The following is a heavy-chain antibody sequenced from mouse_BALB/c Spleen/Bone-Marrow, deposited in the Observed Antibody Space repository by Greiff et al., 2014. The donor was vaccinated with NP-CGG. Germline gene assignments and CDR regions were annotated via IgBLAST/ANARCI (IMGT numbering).Heavy chain of an antibody. D-gene: IGHD2-4*01. CDR3: VRQNYDYPMDY. V-gene: IGHV10-1*01. J-gene: IGHJ4*01. Sequence: ESGGGLVQPKGSLKLSCAASGFTFNIYAMNWVRQAPRKGLEWVARISSKSTNYTTCYADSVKDRFTISSDDSQSMLYLQMNSLKTEDTAIYYCVRQNYDYPMDYSGQGSSITVSS. CDR1: GFTFNIYA. CDR2: ISSKSTNYTT.